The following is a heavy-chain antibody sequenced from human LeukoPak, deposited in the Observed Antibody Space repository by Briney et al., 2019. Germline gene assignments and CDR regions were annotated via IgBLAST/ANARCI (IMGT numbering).Heavy chain of an antibody. CDR2: ISGSGGST. D-gene: IGHD1-26*01. J-gene: IGHJ4*02. V-gene: IGHV3-23*01. CDR3: AKGADTGIVGATTSDY. CDR1: GFTFSTYA. Sequence: GGSLRLSCAASGFTFSTYAMSWVRQAPGTGLEWVSAISGSGGSTYYADSVEGRFTVSRDNSKNTLYLQMNSLRAEDTAVYYCAKGADTGIVGATTSDYWGQGTLVTV.